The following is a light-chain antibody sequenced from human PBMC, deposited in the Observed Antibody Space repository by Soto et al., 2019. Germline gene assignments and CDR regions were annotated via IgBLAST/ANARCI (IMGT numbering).Light chain of an antibody. CDR1: QDISNY. J-gene: IGKJ5*01. CDR2: DAS. Sequence: DIQMTQSPSSLSASVGDRVTITSQASQDISNYLNWYQQKPGKAPKLLIYDASNLETGVPSRFSGSGSGTDFTFTIRSLQPENIATYYCQQYDNLPLAFGQGTRLEIK. CDR3: QQYDNLPLA. V-gene: IGKV1-33*01.